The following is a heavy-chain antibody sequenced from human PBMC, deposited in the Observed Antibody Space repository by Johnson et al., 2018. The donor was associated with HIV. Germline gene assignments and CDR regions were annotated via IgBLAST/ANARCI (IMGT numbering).Heavy chain of an antibody. J-gene: IGHJ3*02. V-gene: IGHV3-11*04. CDR3: ARGTPWDAFDI. CDR1: GFTVSSNY. CDR2: ISSSGSTI. Sequence: VESGGGLIQPGGSLRLSCAASGFTVSSNYMSWVRQAPGKGLEWVSVISSSGSTIYYADSVKGRFTISRDNAKNSLYLQMNSLRAEDTAVYYCARGTPWDAFDIWGQGTMVTVSS.